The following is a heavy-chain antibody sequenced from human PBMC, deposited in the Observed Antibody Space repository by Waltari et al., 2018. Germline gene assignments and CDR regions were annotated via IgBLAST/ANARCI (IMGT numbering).Heavy chain of an antibody. J-gene: IGHJ6*02. CDR3: ARDLLSFGQIARIVMDV. CDR1: GFGFRYSS. D-gene: IGHD1-26*01. Sequence: EVQLVESGGGFVQPGGSLSLLCSASGFGFRYSSMNWVSQTPGKGLEWISYISSSVSTIYYADSVKGRFTVSRDNAKNSLYLEMNSLRAEDTAVYYCARDLLSFGQIARIVMDVWGQGTTVTVSS. V-gene: IGHV3-48*01. CDR2: ISSSVSTI.